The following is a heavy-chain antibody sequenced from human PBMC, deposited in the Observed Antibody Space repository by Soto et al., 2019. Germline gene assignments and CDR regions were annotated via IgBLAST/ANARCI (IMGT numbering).Heavy chain of an antibody. CDR3: AVPGRGDFDY. J-gene: IGHJ4*02. Sequence: SETLSLTCAVSGYSISSGYYWGWIRQPPGKGLEWIRSIYHSGTTNCNPSLKSRVTISIDKSKNQFSLTLTSMTAADTALYYCAVPGRGDFDYWSQGTLVTVSS. V-gene: IGHV4-38-2*01. D-gene: IGHD5-12*01. CDR2: IYHSGTT. CDR1: GYSISSGYY.